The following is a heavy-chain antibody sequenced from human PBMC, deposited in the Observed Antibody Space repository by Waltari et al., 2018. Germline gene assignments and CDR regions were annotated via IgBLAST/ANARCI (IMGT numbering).Heavy chain of an antibody. J-gene: IGHJ2*01. CDR2: VFPILGTA. D-gene: IGHD6-6*01. CDR1: GGTFSSYA. V-gene: IGHV1-69*01. CDR3: ARIESSSSSFWYFDL. Sequence: QVQLVQSGAEVKKPGSSVKVSCKASGGTFSSYAISWVRQAPGQGLEWMGGVFPILGTANYAQKFQGRVTITADESTSTAYMELSSLRSEDTAVYYCARIESSSSSFWYFDLWGRGTLVTVSS.